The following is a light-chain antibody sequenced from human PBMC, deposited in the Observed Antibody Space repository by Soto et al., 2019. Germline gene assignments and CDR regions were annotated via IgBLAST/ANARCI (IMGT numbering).Light chain of an antibody. Sequence: EIVLTQSPGTLSLSPGERATLSCRASQSVSSSYLAWYQQKPGQAPRLLIYGVSSRATGIPDRFSGSGSGTDFTLTISRLEPEDFAVYYCQQYGSQSGTFGQGTKVEIK. J-gene: IGKJ1*01. CDR3: QQYGSQSGT. CDR1: QSVSSSY. V-gene: IGKV3-20*01. CDR2: GVS.